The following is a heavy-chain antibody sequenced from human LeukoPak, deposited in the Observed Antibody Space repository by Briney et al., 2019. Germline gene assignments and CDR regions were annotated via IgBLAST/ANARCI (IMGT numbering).Heavy chain of an antibody. CDR2: IYTSGST. Sequence: SETLSLTCTVSGGSISSYYWSWIRQPAGKGLEWIGRIYTSGSTNYNPSLKSRVTMSVDTSKNQFSLKLSSVTAADTAVYYCASEGIAAADDPHFDYWGQGTLVTVSS. V-gene: IGHV4-4*07. J-gene: IGHJ4*02. CDR1: GGSISSYY. D-gene: IGHD6-13*01. CDR3: ASEGIAAADDPHFDY.